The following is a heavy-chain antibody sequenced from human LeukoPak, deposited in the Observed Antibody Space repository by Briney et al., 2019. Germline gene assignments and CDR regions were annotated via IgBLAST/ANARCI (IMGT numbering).Heavy chain of an antibody. CDR3: ARDSMETSWYLYFQH. CDR1: GFTFSGYA. Sequence: GGSLRLSCAASGFTFSGYAMHWVRQAPGKGLEWVAVISYDGSNKYYADSVKGRFTISRDNSKNTLYLQMNSLRAEDTAVYYCARDSMETSWYLYFQHWGQGTLVTVSS. D-gene: IGHD6-13*01. CDR2: ISYDGSNK. V-gene: IGHV3-30-3*01. J-gene: IGHJ1*01.